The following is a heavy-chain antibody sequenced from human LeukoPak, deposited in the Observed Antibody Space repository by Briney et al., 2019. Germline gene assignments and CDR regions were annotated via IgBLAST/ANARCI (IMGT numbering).Heavy chain of an antibody. Sequence: ASVKVSCKASGYTFTSYYMHWVRQAPGQGLEWMGIINSSGGSTSYAQKFQGRVTMTRDMSTSTVYMELSSLRSEDTAVYYCATCYSYADAFDIWGQGTMVTVSS. CDR1: GYTFTSYY. D-gene: IGHD5-18*01. V-gene: IGHV1-46*01. J-gene: IGHJ3*02. CDR3: ATCYSYADAFDI. CDR2: INSSGGST.